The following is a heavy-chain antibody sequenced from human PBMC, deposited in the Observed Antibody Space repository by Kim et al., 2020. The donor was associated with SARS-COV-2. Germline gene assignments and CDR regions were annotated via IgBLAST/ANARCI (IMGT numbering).Heavy chain of an antibody. D-gene: IGHD4-17*01. CDR1: GFTFSSYA. CDR3: AKAYMVTSTVTNGFDY. V-gene: IGHV3-23*01. J-gene: IGHJ4*02. Sequence: GGSLRLSCAASGFTFSSYAMSWVRQAPGKGLEWVSAISGSGGSTYYADSVKGRFTISRDNSKNTLYLQMNSLRAEDTAVYYCAKAYMVTSTVTNGFDYWGQGTLVTVSS. CDR2: ISGSGGST.